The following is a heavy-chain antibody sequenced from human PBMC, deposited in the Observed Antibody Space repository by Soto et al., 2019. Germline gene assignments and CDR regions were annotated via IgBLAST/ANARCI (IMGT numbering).Heavy chain of an antibody. CDR3: ARDRIDFWSGYSAYGMDV. J-gene: IGHJ6*02. V-gene: IGHV4-59*01. D-gene: IGHD3-3*01. CDR1: GGSISSYY. Sequence: PSETLSLTCTVSGGSISSYYWSWIRQPPGKGLEWIGYIYYSGSTNYNPSLKSRVTISVDTSKNQFSLKLSSVTAADTAVYYCARDRIDFWSGYSAYGMDVWGQGTTVTVSS. CDR2: IYYSGST.